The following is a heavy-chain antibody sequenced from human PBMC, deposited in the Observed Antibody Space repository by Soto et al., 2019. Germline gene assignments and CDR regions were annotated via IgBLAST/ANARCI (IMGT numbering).Heavy chain of an antibody. CDR1: GFSLSTSGVG. CDR2: IYWDDDK. Sequence: QITLKESGPTLVKPTQTLTLTCTFSGFSLSTSGVGVGWIRQPPGKALEWLALIYWDDDKRYSPSLKSRLTITKDTYKNQVVLTMTNMDPVDTATYYCAHRRGTTVTTHWFDPWGQGTLVTVSS. CDR3: AHRRGTTVTTHWFDP. V-gene: IGHV2-5*02. J-gene: IGHJ5*02. D-gene: IGHD4-17*01.